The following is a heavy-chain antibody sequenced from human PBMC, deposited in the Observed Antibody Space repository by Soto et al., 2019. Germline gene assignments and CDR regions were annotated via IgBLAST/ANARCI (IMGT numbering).Heavy chain of an antibody. CDR1: GGSISSYY. Sequence: QVQLQESGPGLVKPSATLSLTCTVSGGSISSYYWSWIRQPPGKGLEWIGYIYYSGSTNYNPSLKSRVTISVDTSKNQFSLKLSSVTAADKAVYYCARGSPLDYDILTGYGFPLYNWFDPWGQGTLVTVSS. J-gene: IGHJ5*02. CDR3: ARGSPLDYDILTGYGFPLYNWFDP. CDR2: IYYSGST. V-gene: IGHV4-59*01. D-gene: IGHD3-9*01.